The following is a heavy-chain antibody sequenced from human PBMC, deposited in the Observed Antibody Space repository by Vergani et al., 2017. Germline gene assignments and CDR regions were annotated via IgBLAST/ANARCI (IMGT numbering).Heavy chain of an antibody. V-gene: IGHV4-39*01. CDR3: ARADILTGYSAFDY. D-gene: IGHD3-9*01. J-gene: IGHJ4*02. Sequence: QLQLQESGPGLVKPSETLSLTCTVSGGSISSSSYYWGWIRQPPGKGLECIGSIYYSGSTYYNPSLKSRVTLSVDTSKNQFSLKLSSVTAADTAVYYCARADILTGYSAFDYWGQGTLVTVSS. CDR2: IYYSGST. CDR1: GGSISSSSYY.